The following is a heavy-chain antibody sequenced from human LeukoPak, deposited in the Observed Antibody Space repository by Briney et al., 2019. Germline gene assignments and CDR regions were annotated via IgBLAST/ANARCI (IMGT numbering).Heavy chain of an antibody. D-gene: IGHD5-18*01. CDR3: AKGSWIQLPYYFDY. Sequence: GRSLRLSCAASGFTFDDYAMHWVRQAPGKGLEWVSGISWISGSIGYADSVKGRFTISRDNAKNSLYLQMNSLRAEDTALYYCAKGSWIQLPYYFDYWGQGTLVTVSS. V-gene: IGHV3-9*01. J-gene: IGHJ4*02. CDR1: GFTFDDYA. CDR2: ISWISGSI.